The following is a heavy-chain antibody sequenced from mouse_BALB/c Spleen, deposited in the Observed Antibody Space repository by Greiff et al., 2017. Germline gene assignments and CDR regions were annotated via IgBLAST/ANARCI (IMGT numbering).Heavy chain of an antibody. V-gene: IGHV1S127*01. CDR1: VYTFTSYW. D-gene: IGHD2-14*01. J-gene: IGHJ4*01. CDR3: TKEVRDAMDY. CDR2: IDPSDSYT. Sequence: QVQLQQPGAELVKPGASVKMSCKASVYTFTSYWMHWVKQRPGQGLEWIGTIDPSDSYTSYNQKFKGKATLTVDTSSSTAYMQLSSLTSEDSAVYYCTKEVRDAMDYWGQGTSVTVSS.